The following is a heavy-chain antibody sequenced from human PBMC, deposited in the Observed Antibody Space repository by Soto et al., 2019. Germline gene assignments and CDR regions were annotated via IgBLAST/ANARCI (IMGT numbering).Heavy chain of an antibody. CDR2: IYYSGST. Sequence: SETLSLTCTVSGGSISSDDYYWSWIRQPPGKGLEWIGYIYYSGSTYYNPSLKSRVTISVDTSKNQFSLGLSSVTAADTAVYYCARVAPPTRYYYDSSGYDIWGQGTMVTVSS. J-gene: IGHJ3*02. V-gene: IGHV4-30-4*01. CDR3: ARVAPPTRYYYDSSGYDI. D-gene: IGHD3-22*01. CDR1: GGSISSDDYY.